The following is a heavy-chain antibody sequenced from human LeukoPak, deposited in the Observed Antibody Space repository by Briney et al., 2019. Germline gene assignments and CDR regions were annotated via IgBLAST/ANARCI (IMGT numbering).Heavy chain of an antibody. J-gene: IGHJ3*02. D-gene: IGHD5-24*01. V-gene: IGHV3-23*01. CDR2: IRGSGGTT. Sequence: GGSLRLSCAASGFTFSSYAMSWVRQAPGKGLERVSVIRGSGGTTYYADSVKGRFTISRDNSRNTLYLQMNSLRAEDSAVNFRAKVTGSDGHNDAFDIWGQGTKVTVSS. CDR3: AKVTGSDGHNDAFDI. CDR1: GFTFSSYA.